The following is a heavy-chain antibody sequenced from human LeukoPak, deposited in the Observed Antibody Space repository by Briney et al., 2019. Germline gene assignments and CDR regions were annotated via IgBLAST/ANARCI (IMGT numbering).Heavy chain of an antibody. CDR3: ARDGWFGVYYYYMDV. Sequence: ASVKVSCKASGYTFTGYYMHWVRQAPGQGLEWMGWINPNSGGTNYAQKFQGRVTMTRDTSISTAYMELSRLRSDDTAVYYCARDGWFGVYYYYMDVWGKGTTVTISS. D-gene: IGHD3-10*01. V-gene: IGHV1-2*02. J-gene: IGHJ6*03. CDR1: GYTFTGYY. CDR2: INPNSGGT.